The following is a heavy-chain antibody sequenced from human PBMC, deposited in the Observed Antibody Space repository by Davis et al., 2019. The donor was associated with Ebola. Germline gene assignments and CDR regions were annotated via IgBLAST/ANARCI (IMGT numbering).Heavy chain of an antibody. CDR3: ARPSSGYEASFDY. J-gene: IGHJ4*02. CDR1: GYSFSTHW. CDR2: IHPGDSDT. Sequence: GESLKISCKASGYSFSTHWIGWVRQKPGKGLEWMGIIHPGDSDTRYSPSFQGQVTFSVDKSTNTAYLQWSSLKASDTAIYYCARPSSGYEASFDYWGQGTLVTVSS. D-gene: IGHD3-22*01. V-gene: IGHV5-51*01.